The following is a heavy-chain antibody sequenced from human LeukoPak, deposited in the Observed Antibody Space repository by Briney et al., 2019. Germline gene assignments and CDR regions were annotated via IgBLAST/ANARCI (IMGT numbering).Heavy chain of an antibody. D-gene: IGHD3-3*01. Sequence: QPGRSLRLSCAPSGFTFSRHGMHWVRQAPGKGLEWVAIISNDGSRKYYAHSVGGRFTISRDNSKNTLYLQMDSLRAEDTAVYYCARDRAWNYFDYWGQGTLVTVSS. J-gene: IGHJ4*02. V-gene: IGHV3-30*03. CDR3: ARDRAWNYFDY. CDR2: ISNDGSRK. CDR1: GFTFSRHG.